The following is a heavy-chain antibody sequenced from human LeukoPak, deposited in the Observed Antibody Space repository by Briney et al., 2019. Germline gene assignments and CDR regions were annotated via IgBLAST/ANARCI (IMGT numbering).Heavy chain of an antibody. CDR1: GDSVRTSNSY. J-gene: IGHJ4*02. Sequence: PSETLSLTCTVSGDSVRTSNSYWGWLRQPPGKGLEWLVSMYYSGNTYYNPSLKSRVTIHVDTAKNQLYLRLSSVTAADTAVYYCARHPHYYFDNSARWGQGTLVTVSS. CDR2: MYYSGNT. CDR3: ARHPHYYFDNSAR. D-gene: IGHD3-22*01. V-gene: IGHV4-39*01.